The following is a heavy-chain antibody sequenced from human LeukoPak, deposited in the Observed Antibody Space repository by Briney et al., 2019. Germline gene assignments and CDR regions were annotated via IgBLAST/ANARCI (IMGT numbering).Heavy chain of an antibody. CDR3: ARANVVGATDYFDY. Sequence: PSETLSLTCAVYGGSFSGYYRSWIRQPPGKGLEWIGEINHSGSTNYNPSLKSRVTISVDTSKTQFSLKLSSVTAADTAVYYCARANVVGATDYFDYWGQGTLVTVSS. CDR1: GGSFSGYY. D-gene: IGHD1-26*01. J-gene: IGHJ4*02. V-gene: IGHV4-34*01. CDR2: INHSGST.